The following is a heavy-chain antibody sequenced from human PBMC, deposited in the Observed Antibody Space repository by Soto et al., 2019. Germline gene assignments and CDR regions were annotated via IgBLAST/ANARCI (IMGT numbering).Heavy chain of an antibody. CDR3: ARDQTKWLNDAYDF. V-gene: IGHV1-18*01. Sequence: QVQLVQSGADVKKPGASVKLSCKASGYTFINHNINWVRQAPGQGPEGLGRISPSTGKTDYPQKSQGRVSMTTDTSTSTAYMELRSLTSDDTAVYNCARDQTKWLNDAYDFWGQGTMVTVSS. J-gene: IGHJ3*01. CDR1: GYTFINHN. CDR2: ISPSTGKT. D-gene: IGHD2-8*01.